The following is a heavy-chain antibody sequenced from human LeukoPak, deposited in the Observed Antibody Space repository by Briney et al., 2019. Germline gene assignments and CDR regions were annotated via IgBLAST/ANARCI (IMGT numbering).Heavy chain of an antibody. D-gene: IGHD3-3*01. CDR2: ISSGNSYI. CDR3: AREGGTIMYYFDY. CDR1: GFTFSSYS. V-gene: IGHV3-21*01. Sequence: GGSLRLSCVASGFTFSSYSMNWVRQAPGKGLEWVSSISSGNSYINYAESVKGRFTISRDNAKNSLYLQMDSLRAEDTAVYYCAREGGTIMYYFDYWGQGTLVTVSS. J-gene: IGHJ4*02.